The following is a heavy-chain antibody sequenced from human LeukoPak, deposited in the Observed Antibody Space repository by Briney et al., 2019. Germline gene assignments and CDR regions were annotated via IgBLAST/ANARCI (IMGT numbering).Heavy chain of an antibody. CDR3: AKDGTIMITFGGVIA. CDR1: GFTFSSYG. D-gene: IGHD3-16*02. V-gene: IGHV3-30*02. J-gene: IGHJ5*02. Sequence: PGGSLRLSCAASGFTFSSYGMHWVRQAPGKGLEWVALIRYDGSNKYYADSVKGRFTISRDNSKNTLYLQMNSLRAEDTAVYYCAKDGTIMITFGGVIAWGQGTLVTVSS. CDR2: IRYDGSNK.